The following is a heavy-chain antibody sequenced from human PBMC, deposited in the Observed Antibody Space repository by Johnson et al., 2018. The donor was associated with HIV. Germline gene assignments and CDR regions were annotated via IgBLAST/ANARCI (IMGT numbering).Heavy chain of an antibody. CDR1: GFTFSTYA. CDR3: ARAPSVGADDAFDI. Sequence: QVQLVESGGGLVQPGGSLRLSCAASGFTFSTYAMHWVRQAPGKGLEWVTLISYDGSNTYYADSVKGRFTISRENSKNTLYLQMNNLRPEDTALYYCARAPSVGADDAFDIWGQGTMVTVSS. V-gene: IGHV3-30-3*01. CDR2: ISYDGSNT. D-gene: IGHD1-26*01. J-gene: IGHJ3*02.